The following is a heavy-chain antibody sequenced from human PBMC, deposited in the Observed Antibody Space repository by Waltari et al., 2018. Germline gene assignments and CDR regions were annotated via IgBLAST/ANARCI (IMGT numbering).Heavy chain of an antibody. D-gene: IGHD2-15*01. J-gene: IGHJ4*02. Sequence: EVQLLESGGSLVQPGGSLRLSCAASGFTFSSYGMSWVRQAPGKGLECVSVIYSGSSSAYYADSVKGRFTVSRDNSKNTLYLQMNSLRADDTAVYYCAKRYCSGASCYFALDYWGQGTLVTVSS. CDR1: GFTFSSYG. CDR2: IYSGSSSA. V-gene: IGHV3-23*03. CDR3: AKRYCSGASCYFALDY.